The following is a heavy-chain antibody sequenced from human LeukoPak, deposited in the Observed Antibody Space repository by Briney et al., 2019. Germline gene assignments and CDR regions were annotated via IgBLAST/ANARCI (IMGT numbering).Heavy chain of an antibody. D-gene: IGHD4/OR15-4a*01. CDR2: IDFDGSNK. V-gene: IGHV3-30*02. CDR1: VFTFSTYG. J-gene: IGHJ4*02. CDR3: AKDVYGANSRADY. Sequence: PGGSLRLSCAASVFTFSTYGMHWVRQAPGKGLEWMTFIDFDGSNKYYADSVKGRFTISRDNSKNTLFLQMNSLGAEDTAVYYCAKDVYGANSRADYWGQGTLVIVSS.